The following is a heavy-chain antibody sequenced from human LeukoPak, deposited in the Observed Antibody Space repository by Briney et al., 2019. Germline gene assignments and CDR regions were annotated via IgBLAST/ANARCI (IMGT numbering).Heavy chain of an antibody. CDR1: GFSFGNFW. V-gene: IGHV3-7*01. D-gene: IGHD2-8*02. Sequence: GGSLTLSCAASGFSFGNFWMSWVRQAPGRGLQWVASMKGDASLIYYVDSVKGRFTISRDNARNSLYMQMNSLIVEDTAVYYCARLFGGVTTFDYWGQGALVTVSS. CDR3: ARLFGGVTTFDY. CDR2: MKGDASLI. J-gene: IGHJ4*02.